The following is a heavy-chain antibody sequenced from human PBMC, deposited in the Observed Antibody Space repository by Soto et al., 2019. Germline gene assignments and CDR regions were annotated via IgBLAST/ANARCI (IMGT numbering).Heavy chain of an antibody. Sequence: GESLKISCKGSGYSFTSYWIGWVRQMPGKGLEWMGIIYPGDSDTRYSPSFQGQVTISADKSISTAYLQWSSLKASDTAMYYCARAASQLLSGYYYGMDVWGQGTTVTVSS. CDR2: IYPGDSDT. D-gene: IGHD2-2*01. CDR3: ARAASQLLSGYYYGMDV. J-gene: IGHJ6*02. CDR1: GYSFTSYW. V-gene: IGHV5-51*01.